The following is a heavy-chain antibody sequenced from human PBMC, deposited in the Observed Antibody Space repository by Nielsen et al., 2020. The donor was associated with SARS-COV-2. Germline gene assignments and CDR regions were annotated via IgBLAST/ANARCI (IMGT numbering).Heavy chain of an antibody. CDR1: GFPFSNAW. Sequence: GESLKISCAASGFPFSNAWMRWVRQAPGKGLEWVGRIKSKTDGGTTDYAAPVKGRFTISRDDSKNTLYLQMNSLKTEDTAVYYCTTDPKVAVAVMYYFDYWGQGTLVTVSS. D-gene: IGHD6-19*01. CDR3: TTDPKVAVAVMYYFDY. J-gene: IGHJ4*02. CDR2: IKSKTDGGTT. V-gene: IGHV3-15*01.